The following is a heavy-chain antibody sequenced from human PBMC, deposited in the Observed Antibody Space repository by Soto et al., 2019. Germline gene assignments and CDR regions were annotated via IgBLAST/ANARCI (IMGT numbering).Heavy chain of an antibody. CDR2: IGTAGDT. CDR1: GFTFSRYG. CDR3: ARVAGTTIDY. J-gene: IGHJ4*02. V-gene: IGHV3-13*01. Sequence: EVQLVESGGGLVQPGGSLRLSCAASGFTFSRYGMHWVRQATGKGLEWVSAIGTAGDTYYPGSVKGRFTISRENAKNSLYLQMNSLRAGDTAVYYCARVAGTTIDYWGQGTLVTVSS. D-gene: IGHD4-17*01.